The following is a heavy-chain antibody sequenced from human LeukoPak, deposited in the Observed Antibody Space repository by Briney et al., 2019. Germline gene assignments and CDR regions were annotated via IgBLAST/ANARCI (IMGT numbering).Heavy chain of an antibody. J-gene: IGHJ5*02. CDR3: ARNNWFDP. Sequence: PGGSLRLSCAASGFTFSSYAMSWVRQAPGKGLEWVSVLYSGGNTFYADSVKGRFTISRDNSKNTLYLQMNSLRAEDTAVYYCARNNWFDPWGQGTLVTVSS. CDR1: GFTFSSYA. V-gene: IGHV3-66*01. CDR2: LYSGGNT.